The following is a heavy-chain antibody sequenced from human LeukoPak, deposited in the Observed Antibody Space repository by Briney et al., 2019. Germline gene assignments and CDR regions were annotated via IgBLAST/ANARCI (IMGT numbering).Heavy chain of an antibody. CDR3: ARGGGRAYSSSYFDY. CDR1: GFTFDDYA. CDR2: ISWNSGSI. V-gene: IGHV3-9*01. J-gene: IGHJ4*02. D-gene: IGHD6-13*01. Sequence: PGGSLRLSCAASGFTFDDYAMHWVRQAPGKGLEWVSGISWNSGSIGYADSVKGRFTISRDNAKNSLYLQMNSLRAEDTALYYCARGGGRAYSSSYFDYWGQGTLVTVSS.